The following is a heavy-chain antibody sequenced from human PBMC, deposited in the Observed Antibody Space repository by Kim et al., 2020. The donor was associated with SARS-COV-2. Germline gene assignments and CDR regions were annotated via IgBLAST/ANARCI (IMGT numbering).Heavy chain of an antibody. CDR3: ARVGELLGIPNYSSSWLDAFDI. J-gene: IGHJ3*02. Sequence: ASVKVSCKASGYTFTSYGISWVRQAPGQGLEWMGWISAYNGNTNYAQKLQGRVTMTTDTSTSTAYMELRSLRSDDTAVYYCARVGELLGIPNYSSSWLDAFDIWGQGTMVTVSS. CDR1: GYTFTSYG. V-gene: IGHV1-18*04. CDR2: ISAYNGNT. D-gene: IGHD6-13*01.